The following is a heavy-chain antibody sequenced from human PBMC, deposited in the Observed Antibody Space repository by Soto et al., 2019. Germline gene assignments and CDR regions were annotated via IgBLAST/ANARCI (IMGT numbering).Heavy chain of an antibody. CDR2: INHSGST. CDR3: ARDRPGIAAAGTVWFDP. V-gene: IGHV4-34*01. D-gene: IGHD6-13*01. Sequence: PSETMSLTCAVYGGSFSGYYWSWIRQPPGKGLEWIGEINHSGSTNYNPSLKSRVTISVDTSKNQFSLKLSSVTAADTAVYYCARDRPGIAAAGTVWFDPWGQGTLVTVSS. CDR1: GGSFSGYY. J-gene: IGHJ5*02.